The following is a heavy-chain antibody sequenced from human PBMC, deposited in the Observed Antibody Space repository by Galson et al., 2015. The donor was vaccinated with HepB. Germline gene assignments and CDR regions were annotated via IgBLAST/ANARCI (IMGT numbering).Heavy chain of an antibody. CDR1: GGTFSSYT. CDR3: AGTQSYYHDSSGYYSTVRFDY. D-gene: IGHD3-22*01. Sequence: SVKVSCKASGGTFSSYTISWVRQAPGQELEWMGRIIPILGIANYAQKFQGRVTITADKSTSTAYMELSSLRSEDTAVYYCAGTQSYYHDSSGYYSTVRFDYWGQGTLVTVSS. CDR2: IIPILGIA. V-gene: IGHV1-69*02. J-gene: IGHJ4*02.